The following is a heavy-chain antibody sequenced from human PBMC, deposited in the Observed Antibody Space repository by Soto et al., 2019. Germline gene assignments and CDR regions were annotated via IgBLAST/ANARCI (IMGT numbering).Heavy chain of an antibody. CDR1: GGSISSYY. J-gene: IGHJ6*02. D-gene: IGHD2-2*01. Sequence: PSETLSLTCTVSGGSISSYYWSWIRQPAGKGLEWIGRIYTSGSTNYNPSLKSRVTMSVDTSKNQFSLKLSSVTAADTAVYYCARDMGRYCSSTSCYQYGMDVWGQGTTVTVS. V-gene: IGHV4-4*07. CDR3: ARDMGRYCSSTSCYQYGMDV. CDR2: IYTSGST.